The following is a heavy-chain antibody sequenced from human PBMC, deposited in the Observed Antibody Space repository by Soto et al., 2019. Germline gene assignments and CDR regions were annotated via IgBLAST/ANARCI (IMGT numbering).Heavy chain of an antibody. D-gene: IGHD5-18*01. Sequence: EVQLVESGGGLVQPGGSLRLSCAASGFDFTNSWMHWVRQAPGKGLVWVSHVNSDGSITTYADSVKGRFTISRDNAKNTVYLQMNSLRGEDPAVYYCTRDQRYSSAVWGQGTLVTVSS. V-gene: IGHV3-74*01. J-gene: IGHJ4*02. CDR1: GFDFTNSW. CDR2: VNSDGSIT. CDR3: TRDQRYSSAV.